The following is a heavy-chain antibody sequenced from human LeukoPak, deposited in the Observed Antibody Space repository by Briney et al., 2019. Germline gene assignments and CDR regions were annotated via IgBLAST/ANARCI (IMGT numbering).Heavy chain of an antibody. CDR3: AEGSYYAY. CDR2: IRYDENDK. Sequence: PGGSLRLSCAASGFTFSNYDMHWVRQAPGKGLEWVAFIRYDENDKYYADAVEGRFTISGDNSKNTLFLQMNSLTTDDTAVYYCAEGSYYAYWGQGTLVTVSS. V-gene: IGHV3-30*02. D-gene: IGHD1-26*01. CDR1: GFTFSNYD. J-gene: IGHJ4*02.